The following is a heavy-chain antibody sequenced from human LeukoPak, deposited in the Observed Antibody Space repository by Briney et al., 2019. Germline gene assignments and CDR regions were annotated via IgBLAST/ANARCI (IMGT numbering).Heavy chain of an antibody. V-gene: IGHV3-30*18. Sequence: GRSLTLSCAASGLTFNSYGMHWVRQAPGKGLEWVAVISYDGSNKYYADSVKGRFTISRDNSKNTLYLQMNSLRAEDTAVYYCAKSYSSQSLDYWGQGTLVTVSS. J-gene: IGHJ4*02. D-gene: IGHD2-15*01. CDR3: AKSYSSQSLDY. CDR2: ISYDGSNK. CDR1: GLTFNSYG.